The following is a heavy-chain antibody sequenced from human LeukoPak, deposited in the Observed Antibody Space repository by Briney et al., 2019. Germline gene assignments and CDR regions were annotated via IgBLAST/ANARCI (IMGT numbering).Heavy chain of an antibody. Sequence: SETLSLTCTVSGGSISSHFWSWIRQPPGKGLEWIGNIYNSGTTNYNPSLNSRVTMSVDTSKNQLSLQLASVTAADTAVYYCTKATQWLAFDYWGRGTLVTVSS. CDR3: TKATQWLAFDY. V-gene: IGHV4-59*11. CDR1: GGSISSHF. D-gene: IGHD6-19*01. J-gene: IGHJ4*02. CDR2: IYNSGTT.